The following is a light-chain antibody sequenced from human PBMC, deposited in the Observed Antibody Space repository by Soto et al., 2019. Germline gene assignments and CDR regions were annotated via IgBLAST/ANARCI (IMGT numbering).Light chain of an antibody. CDR2: EVS. Sequence: QSVLTQPPSASGSPGQSVTISCTGTSSDVGGYKFVSWYQQHPGKVPKLIIYEVSQRPSGVPDRFSGSKSGNMASLTVSGLQAEDEADYYCSAYAGTNNLLFGGGTKVTVL. CDR3: SAYAGTNNLL. V-gene: IGLV2-8*01. J-gene: IGLJ2*01. CDR1: SSDVGGYKF.